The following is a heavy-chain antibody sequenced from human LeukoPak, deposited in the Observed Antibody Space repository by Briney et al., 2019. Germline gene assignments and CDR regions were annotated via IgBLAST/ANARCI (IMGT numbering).Heavy chain of an antibody. J-gene: IGHJ4*02. CDR1: GFTFSSYS. V-gene: IGHV3-49*04. Sequence: GGSLRLSYAASGFTFSSYSMNWVRQAPGKGLEWVGFIASETYGGTAEYAASVKGRFTISRDDSKSIAYLQMNSLKTEDTAVYYCTRDQTPYYWGQGTLVTVSS. CDR3: TRDQTPYY. CDR2: IASETYGGTA.